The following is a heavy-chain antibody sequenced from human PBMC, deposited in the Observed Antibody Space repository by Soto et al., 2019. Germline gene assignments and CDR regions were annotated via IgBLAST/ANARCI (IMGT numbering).Heavy chain of an antibody. J-gene: IGHJ4*02. Sequence: QVQLVQSGAEEKKPGASVKVSCKASGYIFTNYAIHWVRQAPGQRLEWMGWINAGNGNTKYSQNFQGRVTLTRDASASTAHMEMSSLRSEDTAIYFCAKAIWDSGRYYFDYWGQGTLVIVSS. CDR1: GYIFTNYA. V-gene: IGHV1-3*05. CDR2: INAGNGNT. D-gene: IGHD3-9*01. CDR3: AKAIWDSGRYYFDY.